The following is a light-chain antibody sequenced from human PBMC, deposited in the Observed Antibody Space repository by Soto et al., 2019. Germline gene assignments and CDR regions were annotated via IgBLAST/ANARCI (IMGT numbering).Light chain of an antibody. J-gene: IGKJ1*01. CDR3: QQYNSYST. CDR1: HDISNY. Sequence: DVQMTQSPSSLSASVGDRVTITFRASHDISNYVAWLQQKPGKAPKLLIYAASTLQPGVPSRFSGGGSGVDFTLTISSLQPDDFATYYCQQYNSYSTFGQGTKVDIK. CDR2: AAS. V-gene: IGKV1-27*01.